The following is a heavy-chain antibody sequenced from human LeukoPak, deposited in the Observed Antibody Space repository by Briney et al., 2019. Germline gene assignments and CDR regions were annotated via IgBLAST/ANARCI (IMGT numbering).Heavy chain of an antibody. Sequence: ASVKVSCKASGYTFTSYYMHWVRRAPGQGLEWMGIINPSGGSTSYAQKFQGRVTMTRDTSTSTVYMELSSLRSEDTAVYYCASALVGATRSFYMDVWGKGTTVTVSS. D-gene: IGHD1-26*01. CDR3: ASALVGATRSFYMDV. CDR1: GYTFTSYY. V-gene: IGHV1-46*01. CDR2: INPSGGST. J-gene: IGHJ6*03.